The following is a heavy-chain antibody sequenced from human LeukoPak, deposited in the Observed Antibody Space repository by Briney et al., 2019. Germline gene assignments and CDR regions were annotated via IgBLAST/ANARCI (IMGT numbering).Heavy chain of an antibody. V-gene: IGHV3-30*02. CDR2: IRNDGTTK. D-gene: IGHD1-14*01. CDR3: ATTGFTTTWYFDY. Sequence: GGSLRLSCATSGFTFRSYDMRWGRQAPGKGLEWAAYIRNDGTTKDYADSVKGRFTISRDNPKNTLYLQLNSPRGEDTAVYYCATTGFTTTWYFDYWGQGNLVTVSS. J-gene: IGHJ4*02. CDR1: GFTFRSYD.